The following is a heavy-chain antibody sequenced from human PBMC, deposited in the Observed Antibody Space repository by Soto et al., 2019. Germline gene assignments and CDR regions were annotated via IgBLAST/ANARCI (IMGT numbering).Heavy chain of an antibody. Sequence: GGSLRLSCAASGFTFSSYGMHWVRQAPGKGLEWVAVISYDGSNKYYADSVKGRFTISRDNSKNTLYLQMNSLRAEDMAVYYCAKIRSCFDYWGQGTLVTVSS. CDR2: ISYDGSNK. V-gene: IGHV3-30*18. CDR1: GFTFSSYG. J-gene: IGHJ4*02. CDR3: AKIRSCFDY. D-gene: IGHD6-13*01.